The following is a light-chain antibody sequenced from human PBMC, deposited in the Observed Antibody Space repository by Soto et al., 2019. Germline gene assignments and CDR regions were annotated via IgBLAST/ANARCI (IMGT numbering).Light chain of an antibody. J-gene: IGKJ2*01. CDR3: QHYGSSPPNT. Sequence: EIELTQSPDTLSLSPGERATVSCRASESLGSRYLAWYQQKPGQAPRLLIYGASIRATGIPDRFSCSGSGTDFTLTISRLEPEDFALYYCQHYGSSPPNTFGQGTKLEIK. CDR1: ESLGSRY. CDR2: GAS. V-gene: IGKV3-20*01.